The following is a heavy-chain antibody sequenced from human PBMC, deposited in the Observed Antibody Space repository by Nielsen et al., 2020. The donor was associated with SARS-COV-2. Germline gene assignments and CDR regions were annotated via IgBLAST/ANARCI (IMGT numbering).Heavy chain of an antibody. J-gene: IGHJ4*02. Sequence: SETLSLTCAVYGGSFSGYYWSWIRQPPGEGLEWIGEINHSGSTNYNPSLKSRVTISVDTSKNQFSLKLGSVTAADTAVYYCARGARSGHYYFDYWGQGTLVTVSS. V-gene: IGHV4-34*01. CDR1: GGSFSGYY. CDR3: ARGARSGHYYFDY. D-gene: IGHD2-15*01. CDR2: INHSGST.